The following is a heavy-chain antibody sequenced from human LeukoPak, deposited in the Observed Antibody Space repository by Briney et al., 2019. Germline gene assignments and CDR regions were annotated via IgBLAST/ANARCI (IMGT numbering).Heavy chain of an antibody. V-gene: IGHV3-66*01. CDR2: IYSGGNT. CDR1: GFTVSSNY. D-gene: IGHD6-19*01. Sequence: GGSLRLSCAASGFTVSSNYMSWVRQAPGKRLEWVSVIYSGGNTYYTDSVKGRFNISRDNSKNTLYLQMNSLRAEDTAVYYCAADSSGWYLRAFDIWGQGTMVTVSS. CDR3: AADSSGWYLRAFDI. J-gene: IGHJ3*02.